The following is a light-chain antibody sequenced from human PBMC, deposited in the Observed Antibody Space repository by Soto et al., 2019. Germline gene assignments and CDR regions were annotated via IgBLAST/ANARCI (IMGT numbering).Light chain of an antibody. Sequence: EIVLTQSPATLSLSPGERATLSCRASQSVSSYLAWYQQKPGQAPRLLIYGAFKRATGIPDRFSGSGSGTDFTLTISRMEPEDFAVYYCQQYGSSGTFGQGTKVDIK. V-gene: IGKV3-20*01. J-gene: IGKJ1*01. CDR3: QQYGSSGT. CDR1: QSVSSY. CDR2: GAF.